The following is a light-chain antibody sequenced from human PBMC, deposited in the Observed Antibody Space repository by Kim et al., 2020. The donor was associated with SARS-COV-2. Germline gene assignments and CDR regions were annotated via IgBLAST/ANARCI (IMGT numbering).Light chain of an antibody. CDR3: AAWDDSLNGHV. J-gene: IGLJ1*01. CDR1: SENFGENN. V-gene: IGLV1-44*01. Sequence: AGSSENFGENNAYSWRHLLDETPTPLTYPKNQRPSGVPDQFSCSKSGTSASLPISGRQSEDEADYYCAAWDDSLNGHVFGTGTKVTVL. CDR2: PKN.